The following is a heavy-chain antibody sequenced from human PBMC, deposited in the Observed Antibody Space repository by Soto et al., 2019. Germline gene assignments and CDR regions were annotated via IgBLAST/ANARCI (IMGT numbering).Heavy chain of an antibody. CDR1: GGSFSGYY. CDR2: INDSEST. V-gene: IGHV4-34*01. J-gene: IGHJ4*02. CDR3: ARGVRSGGSCTLDY. Sequence: SETLSLTCAVYGGSFSGYYWTWIRQSPGKGLEWIGEINDSESTNNSPSLKSRVTVSIDTSKNQFSLKLTSVTAADTAMYYCARGVRSGGSCTLDYWGQGTLVTVSS. D-gene: IGHD2-15*01.